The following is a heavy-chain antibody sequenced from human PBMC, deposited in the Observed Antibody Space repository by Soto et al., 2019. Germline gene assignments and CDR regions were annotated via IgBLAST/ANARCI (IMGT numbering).Heavy chain of an antibody. J-gene: IGHJ6*02. V-gene: IGHV1-3*01. D-gene: IGHD3-16*01. CDR3: ARPAGLDYYYGMDV. CDR1: GYTFTSYA. CDR2: INAGNGNT. Sequence: ASVKVSCKASGYTFTSYAMHWVRQAPGQRLEWMGWINAGNGNTKYSQKFQGRVTITRDTSASTAYMELSSLRSEDTAVYYCARPAGLDYYYGMDVWGQGTTVTVSS.